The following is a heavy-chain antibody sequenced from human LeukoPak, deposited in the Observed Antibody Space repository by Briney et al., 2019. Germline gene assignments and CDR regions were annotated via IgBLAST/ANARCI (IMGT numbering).Heavy chain of an antibody. CDR1: GYTFTGYY. J-gene: IGHJ4*02. V-gene: IGHV1-2*02. Sequence: GASVKVSCKASGYTFTGYYMHWVRQAPGQGLEWMGWINPNSGGTNYAQKFQGRVTMTRDTSISTAYMELSRLRSDDTAVYYCARNGDISTGYYFDYWGQGTLVTVSS. CDR2: INPNSGGT. D-gene: IGHD3-9*01. CDR3: ARNGDISTGYYFDY.